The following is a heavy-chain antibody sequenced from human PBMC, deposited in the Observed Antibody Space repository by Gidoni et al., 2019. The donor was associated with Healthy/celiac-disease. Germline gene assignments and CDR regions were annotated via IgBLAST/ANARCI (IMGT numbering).Heavy chain of an antibody. D-gene: IGHD6-13*01. V-gene: IGHV3-11*01. Sequence: QVQRVESGGGLVRPGGSRRLSCADSGFTFSDYYMSWLRQAPGKGLECVSYISSSGSTIYYADSVKCRFTISRDNAKNSLYLQMNSLRAEDTAVYYCARDSSSPDWYFDLWGRGTLVTVSS. J-gene: IGHJ2*01. CDR1: GFTFSDYY. CDR3: ARDSSSPDWYFDL. CDR2: ISSSGSTI.